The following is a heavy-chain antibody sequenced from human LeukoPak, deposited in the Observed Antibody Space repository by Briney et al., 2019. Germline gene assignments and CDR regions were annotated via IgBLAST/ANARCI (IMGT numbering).Heavy chain of an antibody. V-gene: IGHV3-21*01. D-gene: IGHD2-8*01. CDR1: GFTFSSYN. J-gene: IGHJ4*02. Sequence: GGSLRLSCAASGFTFSSYNMNWVRQAPGKGLEWVSAISGSGGSTYYADSVKGRFTISRDNAKNSLYLQMNSLRAEDTAVYYCARDPFCTNGVCLFDYWGQGTLVTVSS. CDR3: ARDPFCTNGVCLFDY. CDR2: ISGSGGST.